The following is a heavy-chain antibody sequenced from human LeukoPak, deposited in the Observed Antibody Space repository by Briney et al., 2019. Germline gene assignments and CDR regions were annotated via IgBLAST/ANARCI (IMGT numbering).Heavy chain of an antibody. CDR1: GFTFSSYG. CDR2: IWYDGSNK. CDR3: ARDRSYYYYGMDV. J-gene: IGHJ6*02. V-gene: IGHV3-33*01. Sequence: PGGSLRLSCAASGFTFSSYGMHWVRQAPGKGLEWVAVIWYDGSNKYYADSVKGRFTISRDNSKNTLYLQMNSLRAEDTAVYYCARDRSYYYYGMDVWGQGTMVTVSS.